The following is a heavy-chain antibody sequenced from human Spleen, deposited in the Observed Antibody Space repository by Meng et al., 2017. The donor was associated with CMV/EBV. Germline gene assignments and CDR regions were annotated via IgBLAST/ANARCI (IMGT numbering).Heavy chain of an antibody. CDR1: YTLPVYY. CDR2: INPDSGCT. CDR3: ARVSAMVRGVIPSEYFQH. V-gene: IGHV1-2*05. Sequence: YTLPVYYMHWVRQAPGQGLVWIIRINPDSGCTSYSQKFQCRVTMARDTSISTAYMELSRLRSDDTDVYYCARVSAMVRGVIPSEYFQHWGQGTLVTVSS. D-gene: IGHD3-10*01. J-gene: IGHJ1*01.